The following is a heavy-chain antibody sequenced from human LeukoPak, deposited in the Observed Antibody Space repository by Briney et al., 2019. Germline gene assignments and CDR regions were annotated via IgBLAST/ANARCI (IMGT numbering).Heavy chain of an antibody. V-gene: IGHV4-59*01. CDR1: GGSISSYY. CDR2: IYYSGST. CDR3: ARTYCSSTSCYGFDAFDI. D-gene: IGHD2-2*01. Sequence: KPSETLSLTCTVSGGSISSYYWSWIPQPPGKGLEWLGYIYYSGSTNYNPSLKSRVTISVDTSKNQFSLKLSSVTAADTAVYYCARTYCSSTSCYGFDAFDIWGQGTMVTVSS. J-gene: IGHJ3*02.